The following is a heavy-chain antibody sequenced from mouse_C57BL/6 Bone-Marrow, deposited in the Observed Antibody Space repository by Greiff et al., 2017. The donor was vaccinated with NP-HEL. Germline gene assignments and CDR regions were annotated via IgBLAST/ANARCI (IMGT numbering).Heavy chain of an antibody. V-gene: IGHV1-9*01. Sequence: VQLQQSGAELMKPGASVKLSCKATGYTFTGYWIEWVKQRPGHGLEWIGEILPGSGSTNYNEKFKGKATFTADTSSNTAYMQLSSLTTEDTAMYYCARQGIHYYGSSYWYFDVWGTGTTVTVSS. CDR3: ARQGIHYYGSSYWYFDV. CDR1: GYTFTGYW. J-gene: IGHJ1*03. D-gene: IGHD1-1*01. CDR2: ILPGSGST.